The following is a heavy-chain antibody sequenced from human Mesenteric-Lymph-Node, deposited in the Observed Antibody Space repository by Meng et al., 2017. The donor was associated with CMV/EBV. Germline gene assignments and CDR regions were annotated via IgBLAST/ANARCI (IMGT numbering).Heavy chain of an antibody. CDR1: GFTFSSYG. CDR2: IKQDGSEK. CDR3: AGHSSGYKY. Sequence: GESLKISCAASGFTFSSYGMHWVRQAPGKGLEWVANIKQDGSEKYYVDSVRGRFIISRDNAKNSLYLQMNSLRAEDTAVYYCAGHSSGYKYWGQGTLVTVSS. J-gene: IGHJ4*02. D-gene: IGHD3-22*01. V-gene: IGHV3-7*01.